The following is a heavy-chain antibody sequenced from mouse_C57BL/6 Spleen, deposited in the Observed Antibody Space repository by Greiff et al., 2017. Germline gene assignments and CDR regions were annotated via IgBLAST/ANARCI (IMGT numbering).Heavy chain of an antibody. J-gene: IGHJ2*01. CDR3: ARGYDYDGHFDY. CDR2: ISYDGSN. D-gene: IGHD2-4*01. V-gene: IGHV3-6*01. Sequence: EVQLQQSGPGLVKPSQSLSLTCSVTGYSITSGYYWNWIRQFPGNKLEWMGYISYDGSNNYNPSLKNRISITRDTSKNQFFLKLNSGTTEDTATYYCARGYDYDGHFDYWGQGTTLTVSS. CDR1: GYSITSGYY.